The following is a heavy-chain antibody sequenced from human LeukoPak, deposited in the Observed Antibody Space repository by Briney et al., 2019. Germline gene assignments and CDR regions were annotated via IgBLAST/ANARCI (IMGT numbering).Heavy chain of an antibody. CDR2: INSKTDGGTT. CDR3: TTDLSYDILTGYYSFDY. V-gene: IGHV3-15*01. J-gene: IGHJ4*02. CDR1: GFTFSDAW. Sequence: GGSLRLSCAASGFTFSDAWMSWVRQAPGKGLEWVGRINSKTDGGTTDYAAPVKGRFTISRDDSRNTLYLQMNSLKTEDTAVYHCTTDLSYDILTGYYSFDYWGQGTLVTVSS. D-gene: IGHD3-9*01.